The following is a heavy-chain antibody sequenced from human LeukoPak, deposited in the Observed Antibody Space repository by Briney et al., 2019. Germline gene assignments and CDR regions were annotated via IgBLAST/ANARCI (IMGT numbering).Heavy chain of an antibody. V-gene: IGHV3-53*01. J-gene: IGHJ4*02. D-gene: IGHD6-13*01. CDR2: IYSGGST. Sequence: PGRSLRLSCAASGFTFSILDMSWVRQAPGKGPEWVSVIYSGGSTYYADSVKGRFTISRDNSKNTLYLQMNSLRAEDTAVYYCARGGGSWHYFDYWGQGTLVTVSS. CDR1: GFTFSILD. CDR3: ARGGGSWHYFDY.